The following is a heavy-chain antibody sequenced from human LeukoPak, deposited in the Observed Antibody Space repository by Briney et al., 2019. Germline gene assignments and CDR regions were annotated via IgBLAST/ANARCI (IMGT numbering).Heavy chain of an antibody. CDR2: ISSSSSYI. V-gene: IGHV3-21*01. D-gene: IGHD2-15*01. CDR1: VFTVSSNY. CDR3: AKVRLGYCSGGSCSRGGTPMDV. J-gene: IGHJ6*03. Sequence: GVSLRLSCAASVFTVSSNYMSCVRHAPGEGLECVSSISSSSSYIYYADCVKGRFTISRDNSKNTLYLQMNSLRAEDTAVYYCAKVRLGYCSGGSCSRGGTPMDVWGKGTTVTISS.